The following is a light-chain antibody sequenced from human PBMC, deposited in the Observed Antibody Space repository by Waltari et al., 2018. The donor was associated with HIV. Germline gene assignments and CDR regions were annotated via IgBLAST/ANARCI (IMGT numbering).Light chain of an antibody. CDR3: QQYSSSPPIT. Sequence: EIVLTQSPGTLSLSPGERATLSCRASQSVSSSYLAWYQQKPGQAPRLLIYGASSRATGIPDRFSGSGSGTDFILTISRLEPEDCAVYYCQQYSSSPPITFGQGTRLEIK. CDR1: QSVSSSY. CDR2: GAS. J-gene: IGKJ5*01. V-gene: IGKV3-20*01.